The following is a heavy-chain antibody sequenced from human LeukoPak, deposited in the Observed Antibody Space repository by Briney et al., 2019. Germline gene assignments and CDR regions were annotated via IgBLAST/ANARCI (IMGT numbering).Heavy chain of an antibody. CDR3: AALPSSSWIIDY. Sequence: GGSLRLSCAASGFTFDDYAMHWVRQAPGKGLEWVSGISWNSGSIGYADSVKGRFTISRDNAKNSLYLQMNSLRAEDTALYYCAALPSSSWIIDYWGQGTLDTVSS. J-gene: IGHJ4*02. CDR2: ISWNSGSI. CDR1: GFTFDDYA. D-gene: IGHD6-13*01. V-gene: IGHV3-9*01.